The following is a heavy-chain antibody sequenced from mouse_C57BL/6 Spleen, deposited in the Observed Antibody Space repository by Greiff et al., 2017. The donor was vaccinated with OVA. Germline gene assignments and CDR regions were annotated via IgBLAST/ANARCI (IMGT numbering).Heavy chain of an antibody. D-gene: IGHD2-2*01. CDR2: IHPNSGST. J-gene: IGHJ2*01. Sequence: VQLQQPGAELVKPGASVKLSCKASGYTFTSYWMHWVKQRPGQGLEWIGMIHPNSGSTNYNEKFKSKATLTVDKSSSTAYMQLSSLTSEDSAVYYCAKVSTMVTTVYFDYWGQGTTLTVSS. CDR1: GYTFTSYW. CDR3: AKVSTMVTTVYFDY. V-gene: IGHV1-64*01.